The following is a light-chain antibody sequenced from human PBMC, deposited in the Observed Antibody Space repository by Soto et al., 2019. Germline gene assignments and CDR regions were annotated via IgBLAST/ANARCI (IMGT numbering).Light chain of an antibody. J-gene: IGLJ7*01. CDR2: DVN. CDR3: CSYAGRYTL. Sequence: QSALTQPRSVSGSPGQSVTISCTGTSSDVGGYDYVSWYQQHPGKAPKLMIYDVNKRPSGVPDRFSGSKSGNTASLTISRLQAEDEADYYCCSYAGRYTLFGGGTQLTVL. CDR1: SSDVGGYDY. V-gene: IGLV2-11*01.